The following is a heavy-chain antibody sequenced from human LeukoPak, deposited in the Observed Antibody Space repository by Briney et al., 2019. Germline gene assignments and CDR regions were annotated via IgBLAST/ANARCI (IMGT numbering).Heavy chain of an antibody. D-gene: IGHD3-10*01. CDR2: FNPSGGGT. Sequence: GASVKVSCKASGYTFTSYYLHWVRQAPGQGLEWLGMFNPSGGGTSYAQKFQGRITVTGDMSTSTVYMEVTSLRSEDTAVYYCARAYKAGRYYYYYMDVWGKGTTVTVSS. V-gene: IGHV1-46*01. CDR3: ARAYKAGRYYYYYMDV. CDR1: GYTFTSYY. J-gene: IGHJ6*03.